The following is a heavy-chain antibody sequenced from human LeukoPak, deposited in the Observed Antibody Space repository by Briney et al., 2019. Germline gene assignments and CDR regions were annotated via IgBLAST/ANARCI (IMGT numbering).Heavy chain of an antibody. D-gene: IGHD4-17*01. V-gene: IGHV3-23*01. CDR1: GFTFSTYA. Sequence: GGSLRLSCAASGFTFSTYAMSWVRQAPGKGLEWVSGISGSGVTTYYTDSVKGRFTISRDNSQNTLYLQMNSLRAEDTAVYYCARDYADYVGYFFFDYWGQGTLVTVSS. J-gene: IGHJ4*02. CDR2: ISGSGVTT. CDR3: ARDYADYVGYFFFDY.